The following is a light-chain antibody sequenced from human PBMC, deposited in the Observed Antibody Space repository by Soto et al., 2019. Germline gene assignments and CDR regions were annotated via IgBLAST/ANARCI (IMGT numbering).Light chain of an antibody. Sequence: VMTQSPATLSVSPGERATLSCRASQSVSSKLAWYQQKPGQAPRLLIYGASTRATGIPARFSGSGSGTEFTLSISSLQSEDFAVYFCQQRAGWPPTFGGGTKVDIK. CDR2: GAS. CDR3: QQRAGWPPT. V-gene: IGKV3D-15*01. J-gene: IGKJ4*01. CDR1: QSVSSK.